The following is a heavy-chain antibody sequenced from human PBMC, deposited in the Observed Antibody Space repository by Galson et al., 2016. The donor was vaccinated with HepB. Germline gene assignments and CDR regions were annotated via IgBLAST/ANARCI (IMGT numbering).Heavy chain of an antibody. CDR2: IFGRSGNT. J-gene: IGHJ5*02. V-gene: IGHV3-23*01. CDR3: ARDNGWLHES. CDR1: GFTFSSSG. D-gene: IGHD5-12*01. Sequence: SLRLSCAASGFTFSSSGMSWVRQAPGKGLEWVSWIFGRSGNTHADSVQGRFTISSDNSKNTLYLQINSLRADDTAIYYCARDNGWLHESWGQGTLVTVSS.